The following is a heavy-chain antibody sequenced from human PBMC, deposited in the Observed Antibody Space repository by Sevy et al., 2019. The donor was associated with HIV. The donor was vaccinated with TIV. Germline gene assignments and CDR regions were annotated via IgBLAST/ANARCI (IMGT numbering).Heavy chain of an antibody. D-gene: IGHD3-3*01. Sequence: GGSLRLSCAASGFTFSSYAMSWVRQAPGKGLEWVSAISCSGGSTYYADSVKGRFTISRDNSKNTLYLQMNSLRAEDTAVYYCAKALYYDFWSGYYSPNYYYYGMDVWGQGTTVTVSS. CDR1: GFTFSSYA. CDR2: ISCSGGST. CDR3: AKALYYDFWSGYYSPNYYYYGMDV. J-gene: IGHJ6*02. V-gene: IGHV3-23*01.